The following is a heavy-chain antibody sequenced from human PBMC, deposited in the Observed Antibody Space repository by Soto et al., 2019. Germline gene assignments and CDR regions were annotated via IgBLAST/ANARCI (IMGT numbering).Heavy chain of an antibody. J-gene: IGHJ6*02. Sequence: QVQLVQSGAEVKKPGASVKVSCKASGYTFTTYPMHWVRQAPGQRLEWMEWINGGNGNTKYSQKFQGRVTITRDTSASTAYMELSSLRPEDTAVYYCASGVGAHYYYYGMDVWGQGTTVIVSS. V-gene: IGHV1-3*01. D-gene: IGHD1-26*01. CDR2: INGGNGNT. CDR3: ASGVGAHYYYYGMDV. CDR1: GYTFTTYP.